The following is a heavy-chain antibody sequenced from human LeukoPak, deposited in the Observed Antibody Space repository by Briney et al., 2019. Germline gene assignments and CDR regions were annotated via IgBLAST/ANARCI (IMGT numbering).Heavy chain of an antibody. CDR2: INHSGST. CDR1: GGSFSGYY. V-gene: IGHV4-34*01. J-gene: IGHJ6*03. CDR3: ARDGGTVTTRRDYYYYMDV. Sequence: SETLSLTCAVYGGSFSGYYWSWIRQPPGKGLEWIGEINHSGSTNYNPSLKSRVTISVDTSKNQFSLKLSSVTAADTAVYYCARDGGTVTTRRDYYYYMDVWGKGTTVTVSS. D-gene: IGHD4-17*01.